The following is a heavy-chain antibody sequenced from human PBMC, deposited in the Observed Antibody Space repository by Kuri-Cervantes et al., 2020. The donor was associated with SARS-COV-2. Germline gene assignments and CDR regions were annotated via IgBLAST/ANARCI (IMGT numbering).Heavy chain of an antibody. Sequence: ASVKVSCKASGYTFTSYAMHWVRQAPGQRLEWMGWINAGNGNTKYSQKFQGRVTITRDTSASTVYMELSSLRSEDTAVYYCAREEGTYDFWSGYYKTPFDYWGQGTLVTVSS. CDR1: GYTFTSYA. CDR3: AREEGTYDFWSGYYKTPFDY. CDR2: INAGNGNT. D-gene: IGHD3-3*01. J-gene: IGHJ4*02. V-gene: IGHV1-3*01.